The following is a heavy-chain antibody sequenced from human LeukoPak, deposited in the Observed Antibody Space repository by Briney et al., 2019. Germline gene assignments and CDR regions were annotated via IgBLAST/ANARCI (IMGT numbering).Heavy chain of an antibody. J-gene: IGHJ6*03. CDR3: VRVAGYYYYHMDV. D-gene: IGHD2-15*01. V-gene: IGHV1-18*01. Sequence: ASVKVSCKASGYSFVLYGISWVRQAPGQGPEWMGWISTYNGNTKYAEKFQGRVTMTTDTPTSTAYMELRSLRSDDTAVYYCVRVAGYYYYHMDVWGKGTTVSISS. CDR1: GYSFVLYG. CDR2: ISTYNGNT.